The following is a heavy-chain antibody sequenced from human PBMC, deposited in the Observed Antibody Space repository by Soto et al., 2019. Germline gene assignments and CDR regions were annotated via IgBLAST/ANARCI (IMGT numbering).Heavy chain of an antibody. CDR2: ISSSGTGI. CDR1: GFTFSDYY. V-gene: IGHV3-11*01. J-gene: IGHJ3*02. Sequence: QVQLVESGGGLVKPGGSLRLSCAASGFTFSDYYMTWIRQAPGKGLEWVSYISSSGTGIYYADSVRGRFTISRDNAKNSLYLQMSSLRVEDTAVYYCARAYSDAFDIWGQGTMVTVSS. CDR3: ARAYSDAFDI. D-gene: IGHD2-15*01.